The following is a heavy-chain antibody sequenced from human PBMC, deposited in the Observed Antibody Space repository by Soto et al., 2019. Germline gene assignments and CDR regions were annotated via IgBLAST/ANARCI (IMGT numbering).Heavy chain of an antibody. D-gene: IGHD3-16*01. V-gene: IGHV3-33*01. CDR3: ARDWVPFT. Sequence: QVQLVESGGGVVQPGRSLRLSCAASGFTFSDYGMHWVRQAPGKGLEWVASLYYDGSNKQYADSVRGRFTISRDDAKNTLYLQMNSLRAEHTAVYYCARDWVPFTWGQGTLVTVSS. CDR2: LYYDGSNK. CDR1: GFTFSDYG. J-gene: IGHJ5*02.